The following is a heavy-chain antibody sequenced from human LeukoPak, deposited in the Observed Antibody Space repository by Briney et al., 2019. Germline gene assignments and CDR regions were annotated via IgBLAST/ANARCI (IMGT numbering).Heavy chain of an antibody. CDR1: GGSISTSSYY. CDR2: IFYSGST. Sequence: SETLSLTCTVSGGSISTSSYYWGWIRQPPGKGLEWIGSIFYSGSTDYNPSLKSRVPISVDTSKNQFSLKLSSVTAADTAVYYCARPGSSSWEYFQHWGQGTLVTVSS. D-gene: IGHD6-13*01. J-gene: IGHJ1*01. CDR3: ARPGSSSWEYFQH. V-gene: IGHV4-39*01.